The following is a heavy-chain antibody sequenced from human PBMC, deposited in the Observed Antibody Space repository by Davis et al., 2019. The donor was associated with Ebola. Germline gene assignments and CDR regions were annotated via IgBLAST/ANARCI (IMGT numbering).Heavy chain of an antibody. V-gene: IGHV1-46*01. J-gene: IGHJ3*02. Sequence: SLTLSRPAYDNGFATPDIHWVRQTPARGLEWMRMINPSGGSTSYAQKFQGRVTMTRDTSTSTVYMELSSLRSEDTAVYYCAREERRYAKGAFDIWGQGTMVTVSS. CDR1: DNGFATPD. CDR3: AREERRYAKGAFDI. D-gene: IGHD3-9*01. CDR2: INPSGGST.